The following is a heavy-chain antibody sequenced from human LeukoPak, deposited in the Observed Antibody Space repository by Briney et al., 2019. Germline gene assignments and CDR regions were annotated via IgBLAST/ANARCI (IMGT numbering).Heavy chain of an antibody. V-gene: IGHV4-59*01. CDR2: IYCSGST. CDR1: GGSISTNY. J-gene: IGHJ3*02. D-gene: IGHD3-3*01. Sequence: SETLCLTCAASGGSISTNYWSWIRKPPGKGLEWSGYIYCSGSTNYNPSLKSRVTISVDTSKKTFSFKLRSVTAADTALYFCERVGCRFYYAFDIWGQGTMVTVSS. CDR3: ERVGCRFYYAFDI.